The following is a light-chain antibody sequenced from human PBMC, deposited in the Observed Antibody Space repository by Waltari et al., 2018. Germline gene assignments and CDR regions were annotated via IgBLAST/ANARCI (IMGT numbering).Light chain of an antibody. Sequence: YELTQSPSGSVFTVQPARIPCPADALPIKYSFWYQQKSGQAPVLVSYEDVKRHSGIPERCSGSSSGTTATLTISGAHVEDEADYYCYSTDSSGHDRVFGGGTKLTVL. V-gene: IGLV3-10*01. CDR1: ALPIKY. CDR2: EDV. CDR3: YSTDSSGHDRV. J-gene: IGLJ3*02.